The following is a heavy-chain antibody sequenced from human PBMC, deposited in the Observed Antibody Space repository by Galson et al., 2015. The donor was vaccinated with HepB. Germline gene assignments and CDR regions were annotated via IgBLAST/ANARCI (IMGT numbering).Heavy chain of an antibody. J-gene: IGHJ6*02. CDR3: AKDTATDYGMDV. CDR1: GFIFEDYA. CDR2: ISWNSGNV. Sequence: SLRLSCAASGFIFEDYAMHWVRQAPGKGLEWVSGISWNSGNVDYAGPVKGRFTISRDNAKKSLFLEMNSLRVEDTALYFCAKDTATDYGMDVWGQGTTVTVSS. V-gene: IGHV3-9*01. D-gene: IGHD2-21*02.